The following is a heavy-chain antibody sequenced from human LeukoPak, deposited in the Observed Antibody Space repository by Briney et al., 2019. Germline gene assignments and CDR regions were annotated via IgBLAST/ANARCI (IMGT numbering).Heavy chain of an antibody. V-gene: IGHV4-31*03. CDR2: IYYSGST. CDR1: GGSISSGGYY. J-gene: IGHJ4*02. Sequence: PSETLSLTCTVSGGSISSGGYYWSWIRQHPGKGLEWIGYIYYSGSTYYNPSLKSRVTISVDTSKNQFSLKLSSVTAADTAVYYCARDKPRGYFDYWGQGTLVTVSS. D-gene: IGHD3-16*01. CDR3: ARDKPRGYFDY.